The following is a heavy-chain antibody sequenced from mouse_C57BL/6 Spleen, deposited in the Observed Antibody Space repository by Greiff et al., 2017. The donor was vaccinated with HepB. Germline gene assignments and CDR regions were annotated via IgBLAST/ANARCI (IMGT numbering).Heavy chain of an antibody. J-gene: IGHJ2*01. Sequence: VQLKQSGPELVKPGASVKISCKASGYSFTGYYMNWVKQSPEKSLEWIGEINPSTGGTTYNQKFKAKATLTVDKSSSTAYMQLKSLTSEDSAVYYCARRSYYYFDYWGQGTTLTVSS. V-gene: IGHV1-42*01. CDR2: INPSTGGT. CDR1: GYSFTGYY. CDR3: ARRSYYYFDY. D-gene: IGHD1-1*01.